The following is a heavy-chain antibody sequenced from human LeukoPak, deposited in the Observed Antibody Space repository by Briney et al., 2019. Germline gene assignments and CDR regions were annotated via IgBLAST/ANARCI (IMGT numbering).Heavy chain of an antibody. D-gene: IGHD2/OR15-2a*01. J-gene: IGHJ6*03. Sequence: PSETLSLTCTVSGGSISSSNYYWGWIRQPPGKGLEWIGSIYYSGSTYYNPSLKSRVTISVDTSKNQFSPKLSSVTAADTAVYYCARDVSVGPAGYYMDVWGKGTTVTVSS. CDR2: IYYSGST. CDR3: ARDVSVGPAGYYMDV. CDR1: GGSISSSNYY. V-gene: IGHV4-39*07.